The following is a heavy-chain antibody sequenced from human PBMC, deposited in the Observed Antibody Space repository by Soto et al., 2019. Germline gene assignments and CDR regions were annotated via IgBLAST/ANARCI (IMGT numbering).Heavy chain of an antibody. CDR2: ISGSGGST. CDR3: AKAPITMVRGVIDY. D-gene: IGHD3-10*01. Sequence: EVQLLESGGGLVQPGGSLRLSCAASGFTFSNYVMSWVRQAPGKGLEWVSGISGSGGSTYYADSVKGRFTISRDNSKNTLYLQMNSLRAEDTAVYYCAKAPITMVRGVIDYWGQGTLVTVSS. J-gene: IGHJ4*02. CDR1: GFTFSNYV. V-gene: IGHV3-23*01.